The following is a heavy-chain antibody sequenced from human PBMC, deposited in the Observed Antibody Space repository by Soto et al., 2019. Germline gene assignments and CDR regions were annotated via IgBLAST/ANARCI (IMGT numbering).Heavy chain of an antibody. CDR3: TTAAITMVRGVMLGPLDYGMDV. V-gene: IGHV3-15*07. CDR2: IKSKTDGGTT. Sequence: LEWVGRIKSKTDGGTTDYAAPVKGRFTISRDDSKNTLYLQMNSLKTEDTAVYYCTTAAITMVRGVMLGPLDYGMDVWGQGTTVTVSS. J-gene: IGHJ6*02. D-gene: IGHD3-10*01.